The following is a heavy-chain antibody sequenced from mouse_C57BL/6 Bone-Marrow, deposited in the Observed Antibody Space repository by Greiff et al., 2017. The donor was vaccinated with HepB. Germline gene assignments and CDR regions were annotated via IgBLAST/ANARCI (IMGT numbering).Heavy chain of an antibody. CDR2: IDPETGGT. CDR1: GYTFTDYE. CDR3: TGGLRGGGPYAMDY. Sequence: QVQLQQSGAELVRPGASVTLSCKASGYTFTDYEMHWVKQTPVHGLEWIGAIDPETGGTAYNQKFKGKAILTADKSSSTAYMELRSLTSEDSAVYYCTGGLRGGGPYAMDYWGQGTSVTVSS. D-gene: IGHD3-1*01. J-gene: IGHJ4*01. V-gene: IGHV1-15*01.